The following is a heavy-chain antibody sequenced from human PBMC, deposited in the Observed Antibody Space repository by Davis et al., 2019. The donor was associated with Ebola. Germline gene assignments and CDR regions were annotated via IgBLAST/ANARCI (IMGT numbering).Heavy chain of an antibody. CDR3: ARGLRRAIHGVDY. Sequence: GSLRLSCAVYGGSFNIYYWNWVRQSPGKGLEWIGEINHSGSTNYNPSLKSRVTISVDTSKNQFSLKLSSVTAADTAVYYCARGLRRAIHGVDYWGQGTLVTVSS. V-gene: IGHV4-34*01. D-gene: IGHD4-17*01. J-gene: IGHJ4*02. CDR2: INHSGST. CDR1: GGSFNIYY.